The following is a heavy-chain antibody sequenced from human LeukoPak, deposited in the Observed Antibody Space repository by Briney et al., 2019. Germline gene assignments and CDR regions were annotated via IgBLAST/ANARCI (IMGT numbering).Heavy chain of an antibody. Sequence: GGSLRLSCAASGFPFNTYVMSWVRQAPGKGLEWVSAINGGGSNTYYADSVKGRFTISRDNSKNMVYPQMNNLRADDTAVYHCAKSVVVITFRFDDWGQGALVTVSS. CDR1: GFPFNTYV. V-gene: IGHV3-23*01. D-gene: IGHD2-15*01. J-gene: IGHJ4*02. CDR2: INGGGSNT. CDR3: AKSVVVITFRFDD.